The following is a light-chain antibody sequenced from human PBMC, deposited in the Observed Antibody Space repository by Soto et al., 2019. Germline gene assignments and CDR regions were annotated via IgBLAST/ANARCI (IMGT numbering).Light chain of an antibody. CDR2: DAS. CDR3: QQYKTFYS. CDR1: QTISTW. J-gene: IGKJ2*03. V-gene: IGKV1-5*01. Sequence: DIQMTQSPSTLSASVGDRVTITCRARQTISTWLAWYQQKPGKAPKLLIYDASSLESGVPSRFSGSGSGTEVTLTISSLQPDDFATYYCQQYKTFYSFGQGTKLEIK.